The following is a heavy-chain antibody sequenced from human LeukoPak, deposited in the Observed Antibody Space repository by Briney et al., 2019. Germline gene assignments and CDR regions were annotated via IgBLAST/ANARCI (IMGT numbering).Heavy chain of an antibody. V-gene: IGHV5-51*01. J-gene: IGHJ4*02. D-gene: IGHD1-7*01. CDR2: IYPGDSNT. CDR1: GYRFTTYW. CDR3: ARAGTLYYYFDY. Sequence: GESLKISCKGSGYRFTTYWIGWVRQMPGKGLEWMGIIYPGDSNTRYSPSFQGQVTISVDESITTAYLQWSSLKASDTAMYYCARAGTLYYYFDYWAQGTLVSVSS.